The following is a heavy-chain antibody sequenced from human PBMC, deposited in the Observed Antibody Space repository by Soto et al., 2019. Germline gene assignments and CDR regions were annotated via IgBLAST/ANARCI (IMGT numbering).Heavy chain of an antibody. D-gene: IGHD1-26*01. J-gene: IGHJ6*02. V-gene: IGHV3-30*18. Sequence: QVQLVESGGGVVQPGTSLRLSCAASGFTFKTHAMHWVRQAPGKGLEWMAVIAYDGNEKFYADSVKGRFTISRDNSTNALYLQINTLRHEDTAVYYCGKDVGDYVPYYYGVDVWGQGTTVTVSS. CDR3: GKDVGDYVPYYYGVDV. CDR2: IAYDGNEK. CDR1: GFTFKTHA.